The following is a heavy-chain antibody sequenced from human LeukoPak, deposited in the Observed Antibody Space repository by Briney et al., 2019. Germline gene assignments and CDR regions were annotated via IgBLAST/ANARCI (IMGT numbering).Heavy chain of an antibody. CDR1: GFTFSTYW. CDR2: IKQDGSDK. D-gene: IGHD2-2*01. Sequence: GGSLRLSCAASGFTFSTYWMSWVRQAPGKGLERVANIKQDGSDKYYVDSVKGRFTISRDSAKNSLFLQMNSLRAEDTAVYYCARVRCSSNSCFPDYWGQGTLVTVSS. J-gene: IGHJ4*02. V-gene: IGHV3-7*01. CDR3: ARVRCSSNSCFPDY.